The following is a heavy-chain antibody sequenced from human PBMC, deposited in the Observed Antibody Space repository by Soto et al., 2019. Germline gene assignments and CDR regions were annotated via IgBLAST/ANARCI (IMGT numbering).Heavy chain of an antibody. D-gene: IGHD3-10*01. CDR1: GYSFTSNY. CDR2: IYPGGVNI. Sequence: GASVKVSCKAIGYSFTSNYMQWVRQAPGQGLEWMGTIYPGGVNIAYADSVKGRFTISRDNAKNTMYLQMNSLRAEDTAVYYCATLWFGELPTALWGQGTLVTVSS. CDR3: ATLWFGELPTAL. J-gene: IGHJ4*02. V-gene: IGHV1-46*04.